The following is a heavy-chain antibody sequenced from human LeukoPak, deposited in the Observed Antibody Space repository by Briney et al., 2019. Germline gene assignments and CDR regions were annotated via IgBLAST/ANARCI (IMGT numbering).Heavy chain of an antibody. CDR2: IKQDGSEK. Sequence: GGSLRLSCAASGFSFSSYWMTWVRQAPGKGREGVANIKQDGSEKYYVDSVKGRFTISRDNAKNSLYLQMNSLRAEDTAVYYCARSTEDYSNHLAPYYYMDVWGKGTTVTVSS. V-gene: IGHV3-7*01. D-gene: IGHD4-11*01. CDR1: GFSFSSYW. CDR3: ARSTEDYSNHLAPYYYMDV. J-gene: IGHJ6*03.